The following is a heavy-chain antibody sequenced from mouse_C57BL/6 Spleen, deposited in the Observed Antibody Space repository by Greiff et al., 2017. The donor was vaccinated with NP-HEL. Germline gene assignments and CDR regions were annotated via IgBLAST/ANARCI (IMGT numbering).Heavy chain of an antibody. CDR1: GFTFNTYA. CDR3: VRDLGYGSSYRCAMDY. Sequence: EVQRVESGGGLVQPKGSLKLSCAASGFTFNTYAMHWVRQAPGKGLEWVARIRSKSSNYATYYADSVKDRFTISRDDSQSMLYLQMNNLKTEDTVMYYCVRDLGYGSSYRCAMDYWGQGTSVTVSS. D-gene: IGHD1-1*01. CDR2: IRSKSSNYAT. V-gene: IGHV10-3*01. J-gene: IGHJ4*01.